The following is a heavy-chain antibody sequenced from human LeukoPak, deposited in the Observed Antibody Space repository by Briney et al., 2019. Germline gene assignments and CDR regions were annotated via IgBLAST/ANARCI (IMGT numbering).Heavy chain of an antibody. CDR1: GFTFSTNW. CDR2: IDTDGTIT. D-gene: IGHD3-9*01. CDR3: ARDLTGARDY. Sequence: GGSLRLSCAASGFTFSTNWMHWLRHAPGKGLVWVSRIDTDGTITSYADSVKGRFTISRDNDKNTLYLQMNSLRAEDTAVYYCARDLTGARDYWGKGTLVTVSS. V-gene: IGHV3-74*03. J-gene: IGHJ4*02.